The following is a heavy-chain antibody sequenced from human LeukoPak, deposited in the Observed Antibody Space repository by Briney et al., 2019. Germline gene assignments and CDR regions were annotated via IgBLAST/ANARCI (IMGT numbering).Heavy chain of an antibody. CDR3: ARLRKRGWFDP. J-gene: IGHJ5*02. CDR2: IYYSGST. Sequence: PSETLSLTCTVSGGSNSSYYWSWIRQPPGKGLEWIGYIYYSGSTNYNPSLKSRVTISVDTSKNQFSLKLSSVTAADTAVYYCARLRKRGWFDPWGQGTLVTVSS. CDR1: GGSNSSYY. D-gene: IGHD4/OR15-4a*01. V-gene: IGHV4-59*08.